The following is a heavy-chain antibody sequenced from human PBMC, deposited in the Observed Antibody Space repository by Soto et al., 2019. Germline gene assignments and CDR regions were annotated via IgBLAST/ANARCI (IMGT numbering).Heavy chain of an antibody. Sequence: KVSCKTSGYTFSNYGITWVRQAPGQPLEWLGWISLYSDGTNYAQKFQGRVSMTTDTSTTTAYMELRSLRSDDTAVYYCARVVPGAEAWFGPWGQGTLVTVSS. CDR2: ISLYSDGT. J-gene: IGHJ5*02. CDR3: ARVVPGAEAWFGP. V-gene: IGHV1-18*01. CDR1: GYTFSNYG. D-gene: IGHD2-2*01.